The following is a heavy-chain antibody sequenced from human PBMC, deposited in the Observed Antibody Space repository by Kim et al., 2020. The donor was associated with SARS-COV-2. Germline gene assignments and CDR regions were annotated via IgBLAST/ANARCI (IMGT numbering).Heavy chain of an antibody. CDR3: ARVLGRMGYYYYYGMDV. V-gene: IGHV3-11*01. CDR2: ISSSANNI. Sequence: GGSLRLSCAASGFTFSDYYMSWVRQAPGKGLEWVSSISSSANNIYYADSVKGRFTISRDNAKNSLYLQMNSLRAEDTAVYYCARVLGRMGYYYYYGMDVWGDETTVT. J-gene: IGHJ6*01. CDR1: GFTFSDYY.